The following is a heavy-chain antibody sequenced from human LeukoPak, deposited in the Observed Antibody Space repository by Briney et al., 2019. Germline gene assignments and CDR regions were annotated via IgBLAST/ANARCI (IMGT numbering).Heavy chain of an antibody. D-gene: IGHD2-2*01. V-gene: IGHV4-34*01. CDR1: GGSFSGYY. J-gene: IGHJ6*02. CDR2: INHSGST. CDR3: ARYPGGYYYYGMDV. Sequence: SETLSLTCAVYGGSFSGYYWSWIRQPPGKGLEWIGEINHSGSTNYNPSLKSRVTISVDTSKNQFSLKLSSVTAADTAVYYCARYPGGYYYYGMDVWGQGTTVTVSS.